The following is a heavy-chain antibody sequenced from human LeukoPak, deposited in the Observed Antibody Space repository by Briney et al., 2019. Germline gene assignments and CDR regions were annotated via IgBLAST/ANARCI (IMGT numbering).Heavy chain of an antibody. CDR1: GGSISSYY. J-gene: IGHJ4*02. CDR3: ARGSGSYYGNFDY. V-gene: IGHV4-59*08. D-gene: IGHD1-26*01. Sequence: SDTLSLTCSVSGGSISSYYWSWLRQPPGKGLEWIGFIYYSGSTNYNPSLKSRVTISVDTSKNQFSLKLSSVTAADTAVYYCARGSGSYYGNFDYWGQGTLVTVSS. CDR2: IYYSGST.